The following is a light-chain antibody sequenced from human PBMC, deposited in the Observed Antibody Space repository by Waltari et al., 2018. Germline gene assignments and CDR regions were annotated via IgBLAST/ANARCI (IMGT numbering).Light chain of an antibody. J-gene: IGLJ1*01. CDR3: SSYTRSSIFV. CDR2: DVS. V-gene: IGLV2-14*01. Sequence: QSALTQPASVSGSPGQSITISCTGTTSDVGNYNYVSWYQQNPGKAPKLMIYDVSKRPSGVSNRFSGSKSGNTAALTISGLQAEDEADYYCSSYTRSSIFVFGAGTKVTVL. CDR1: TSDVGNYNY.